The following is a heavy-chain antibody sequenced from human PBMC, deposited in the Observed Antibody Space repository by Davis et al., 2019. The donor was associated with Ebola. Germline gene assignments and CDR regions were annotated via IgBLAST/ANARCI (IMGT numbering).Heavy chain of an antibody. D-gene: IGHD6-6*01. CDR2: IYYSGST. CDR3: ARDEITARRDYYYYYGMDV. V-gene: IGHV4-59*01. CDR1: GGSISSYY. J-gene: IGHJ6*02. Sequence: SETLSLTCTVSGGSISSYYWSWIRQPPVKGLEWIGYIYYSGSTNYNPSLKSRVTISVDTSKNQFSLKLSSVTAADTAVYYCARDEITARRDYYYYYGMDVWGQGTTVTVSS.